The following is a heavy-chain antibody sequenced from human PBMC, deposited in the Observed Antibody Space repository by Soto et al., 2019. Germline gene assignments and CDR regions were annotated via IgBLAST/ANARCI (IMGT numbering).Heavy chain of an antibody. Sequence: SETLSLTCTVSGGSIINHFWSWIRHPAGKRLEWVGRVYSGGDTIYNPSLESRVIMSVDTSNNQFSLKLRSVTAADTAVYYCARDTVWSGFYSHFDYWGQGILVTVSS. CDR3: ARDTVWSGFYSHFDY. D-gene: IGHD3-3*01. V-gene: IGHV4-4*07. CDR1: GGSIINHF. CDR2: VYSGGDT. J-gene: IGHJ4*02.